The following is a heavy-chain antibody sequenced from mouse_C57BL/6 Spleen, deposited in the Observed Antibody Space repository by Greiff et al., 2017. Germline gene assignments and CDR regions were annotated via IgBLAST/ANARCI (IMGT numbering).Heavy chain of an antibody. CDR3: ARHGELGDWFAY. Sequence: QVQLKESGAELVKPGASVKLSCKASGYTFTESTIHWVKQRSGQGLEWIGWFYPGSGSIKYNEKFKDNATLTADKSSSTVYMERSRLTSEDSAVYFCARHGELGDWFAYWGQGTLVTVSA. D-gene: IGHD4-1*01. CDR2: FYPGSGSI. CDR1: GYTFTEST. J-gene: IGHJ3*01. V-gene: IGHV1-62-2*01.